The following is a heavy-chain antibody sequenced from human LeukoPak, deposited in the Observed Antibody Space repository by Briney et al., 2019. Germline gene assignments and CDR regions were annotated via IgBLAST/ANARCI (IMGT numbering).Heavy chain of an antibody. V-gene: IGHV3-53*05. CDR1: GFTVSSNY. CDR2: IYSGGST. CDR3: AKDTRWAQSQTDAFDI. Sequence: GGSLRLSCAASGFTVSSNYMSWVRQAPGKGLEWVSVIYSGGSTYYADSVKGRFTISRDNAKNSLYLQMNSLRAEDTALYYCAKDTRWAQSQTDAFDIWGQGTMVTVSS. J-gene: IGHJ3*02. D-gene: IGHD5-24*01.